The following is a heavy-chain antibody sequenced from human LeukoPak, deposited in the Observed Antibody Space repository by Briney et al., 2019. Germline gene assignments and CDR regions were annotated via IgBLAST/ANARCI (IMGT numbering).Heavy chain of an antibody. CDR1: GLTFSASN. Sequence: GGSLRLSCAASGLTFSASNMNWVRQAPGKGLEWISYISSYSGATYYADSVKGRFTVSRDDAKNSLYLQMNSLRDEDTAVYYCARVRPGSYFDYWGQGTLVTVSS. V-gene: IGHV3-48*02. CDR2: ISSYSGAT. D-gene: IGHD1-14*01. J-gene: IGHJ4*02. CDR3: ARVRPGSYFDY.